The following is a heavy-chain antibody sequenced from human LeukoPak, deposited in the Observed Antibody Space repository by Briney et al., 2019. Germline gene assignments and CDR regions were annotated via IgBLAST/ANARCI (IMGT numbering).Heavy chain of an antibody. D-gene: IGHD3-22*01. CDR2: ITHDGRNK. Sequence: GGSLRLSCVASGFTFSNYGMNWVRQAPGKGLEWVAVITHDGRNKYYEDSVKGRFTISRDNSKNTLYLQMNSLRADDTAVYYCARALNHYDSSGIDAFDIWGQGTMVTVSS. CDR3: ARALNHYDSSGIDAFDI. CDR1: GFTFSNYG. V-gene: IGHV3-30*03. J-gene: IGHJ3*02.